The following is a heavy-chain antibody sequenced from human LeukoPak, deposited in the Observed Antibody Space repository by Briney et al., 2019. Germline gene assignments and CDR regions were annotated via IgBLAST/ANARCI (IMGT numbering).Heavy chain of an antibody. D-gene: IGHD6-13*01. CDR3: ARDASIAAAGTLLY. Sequence: GGSLRLSCVVSGLIFGDCWMSWVRQAPGKGLEWVANIKQDGSERYYVDSVKGRFTISRDNAKNSVYLQMNSLRADDTAVYYCARDASIAAAGTLLYWGQGTLVTVSS. V-gene: IGHV3-7*01. J-gene: IGHJ4*02. CDR1: GLIFGDCW. CDR2: IKQDGSER.